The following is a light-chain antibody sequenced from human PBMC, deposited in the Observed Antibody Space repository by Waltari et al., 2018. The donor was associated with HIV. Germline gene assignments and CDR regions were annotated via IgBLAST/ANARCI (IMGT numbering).Light chain of an antibody. CDR3: CSYAGSSTWV. CDR1: SSVVECYNL. CDR2: EVT. V-gene: IGLV2-23*02. Sequence: QSALTQPASVSGPPGQSITLSCTCTSSVVECYNLCYWYQQPPGKAPKLMIYEVTKRPSGVSNRFSGSKSGNTASLTISGLQAEDEADYYCCSYAGSSTWVFGGGTKLTVL. J-gene: IGLJ3*02.